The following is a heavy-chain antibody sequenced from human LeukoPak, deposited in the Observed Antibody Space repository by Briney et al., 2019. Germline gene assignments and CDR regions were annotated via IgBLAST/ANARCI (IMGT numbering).Heavy chain of an antibody. V-gene: IGHV3-30*04. D-gene: IGHD6-19*01. J-gene: IGHJ4*02. CDR1: GFTFSSYA. Sequence: GGSLRLSCAASGFTFSSYAMHWVRQAPGKGLEWVAVISYDGSNKYYAGSVKGRFTISRDNSKNTLYLQMNSLRAEDTAVYYCARDGGWYFDYWGQGTLVTVSS. CDR3: ARDGGWYFDY. CDR2: ISYDGSNK.